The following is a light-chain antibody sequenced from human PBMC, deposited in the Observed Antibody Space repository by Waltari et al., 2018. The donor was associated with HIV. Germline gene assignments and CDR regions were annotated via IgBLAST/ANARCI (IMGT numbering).Light chain of an antibody. Sequence: QSVLTQPPPASGTTGQRVTSPCPGSNSNNGSKQGYWYQKARGTASKLLIYRNNQRPSGVPDRFSGSKSGTSASLAISGLRSEYEADYYCAAWDDSLSAFYVFGTGTKVTVL. J-gene: IGLJ1*01. CDR3: AAWDDSLSAFYV. V-gene: IGLV1-47*01. CDR1: NSNNGSKQ. CDR2: RNN.